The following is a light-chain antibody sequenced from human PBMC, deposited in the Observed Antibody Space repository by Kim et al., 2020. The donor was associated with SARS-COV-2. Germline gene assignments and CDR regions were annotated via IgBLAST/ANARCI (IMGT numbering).Light chain of an antibody. V-gene: IGLV3-1*01. CDR1: KWGKKY. CDR3: QAWDSSTHNYV. CDR2: RDN. J-gene: IGLJ1*01. Sequence: PGKTASNTYSGYKWGKKYVSGYQQKPGQAPVVVSYRDNRQPTGIPERFSGSNSGNTASLTISGTQAMNEADYYCQAWDSSTHNYVFGAGTKVTVL.